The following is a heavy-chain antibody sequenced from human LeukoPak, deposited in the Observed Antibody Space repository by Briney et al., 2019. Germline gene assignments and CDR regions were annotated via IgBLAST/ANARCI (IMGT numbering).Heavy chain of an antibody. J-gene: IGHJ4*02. CDR3: AKVYDFWSGYSSGYYFDY. CDR1: GYTFSGYN. Sequence: ASVKVSCKASGYTFSGYNMHWVRQAPGQGLEWMGWINPNDGGTNYAQKFQGRVIMTRDTSISTAYMELSRLRSDDTAMYYCAKVYDFWSGYSSGYYFDYWGQGTLVTVSS. CDR2: INPNDGGT. D-gene: IGHD3-3*01. V-gene: IGHV1-2*02.